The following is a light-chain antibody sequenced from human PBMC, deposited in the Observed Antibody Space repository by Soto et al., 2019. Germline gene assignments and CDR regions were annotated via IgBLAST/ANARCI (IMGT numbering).Light chain of an antibody. CDR1: QSANSN. CDR3: QQYKNWPPIT. CDR2: GAS. V-gene: IGKV3-15*01. Sequence: EIVMTQSPATLSVSPGERATLSCRASQSANSNLAWYQQRPGQAPRLLIYGASTRATGIPARFSGSRCGTEFTLTISSLQSEDFAIYYGQQYKNWPPITFGQGTRLEIK. J-gene: IGKJ5*01.